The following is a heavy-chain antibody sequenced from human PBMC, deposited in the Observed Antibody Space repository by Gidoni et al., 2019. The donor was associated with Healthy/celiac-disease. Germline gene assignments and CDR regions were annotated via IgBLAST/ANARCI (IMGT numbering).Heavy chain of an antibody. V-gene: IGHV5-51*03. Sequence: EVQLVQSGAEVKKPGESLTISCQGSGYSFPSYWSGWVRQMPGKGLEWMGIIYPGDSDTRNSPSFQGQVTISADKSISTAYLQWSSLKASDTAMYYCARTGSGSYYDYYFDYWGQGTLVTVSS. CDR1: GYSFPSYW. J-gene: IGHJ4*02. CDR3: ARTGSGSYYDYYFDY. CDR2: IYPGDSDT. D-gene: IGHD3-10*01.